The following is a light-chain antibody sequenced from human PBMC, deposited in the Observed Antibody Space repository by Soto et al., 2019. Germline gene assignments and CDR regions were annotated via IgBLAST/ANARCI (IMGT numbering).Light chain of an antibody. CDR1: QRIGTF. Sequence: DIPVTQSPSSLSASVGDSVTITCRTSQRIGTFLNWYQQRQGRAPNLLIYSASTLQSGVPSRFNAGGSGTDFTLTITSLQPEDSATYYCQLSYNAWTFGQGTKVEI. CDR3: QLSYNAWT. J-gene: IGKJ1*01. V-gene: IGKV1-39*01. CDR2: SAS.